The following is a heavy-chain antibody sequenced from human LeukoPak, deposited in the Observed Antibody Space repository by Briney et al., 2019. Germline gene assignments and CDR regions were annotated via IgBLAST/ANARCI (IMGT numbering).Heavy chain of an antibody. D-gene: IGHD2-15*01. Sequence: GGSLRLSWAASGFTFSSYAMSWVRQATGKGLEWVSLISGSGGSTYYADSVKGRFTTSRDNSKNTLYLQMNSLRAEDTAVYYCASVGYCSGGSCYGPYNWFDPWGQGTLVTVSS. CDR2: ISGSGGST. CDR3: ASVGYCSGGSCYGPYNWFDP. J-gene: IGHJ5*02. V-gene: IGHV3-23*01. CDR1: GFTFSSYA.